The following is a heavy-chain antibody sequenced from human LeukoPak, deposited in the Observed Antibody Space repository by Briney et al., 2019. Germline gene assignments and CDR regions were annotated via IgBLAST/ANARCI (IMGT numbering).Heavy chain of an antibody. V-gene: IGHV1-18*01. D-gene: IGHD3-3*01. CDR1: GYTFTSYG. CDR2: ISAYNGNT. Sequence: ASVKVSCXASGYTFTSYGISWVRQAPGQGLEWMGWISAYNGNTNYAQKLQGRVTMTTDTSTSTAYMELRSLRSDDTAVYYCARTILRFLEWLLPNDAFDIWGQGTMVTVSS. J-gene: IGHJ3*02. CDR3: ARTILRFLEWLLPNDAFDI.